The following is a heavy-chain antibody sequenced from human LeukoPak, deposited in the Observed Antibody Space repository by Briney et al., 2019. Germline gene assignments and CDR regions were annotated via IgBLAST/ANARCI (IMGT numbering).Heavy chain of an antibody. CDR1: GGSISSFY. Sequence: SETLSLTCTVSGGSISSFYWSWIRQPPGKGLEWIGYIYYSGNSYYNPSLKSRVSMSVDTSKNQFSLNLTSVTAADTAIYYCAGLDNSFDPWGQGTLVTVSS. D-gene: IGHD5-12*01. V-gene: IGHV4-59*01. J-gene: IGHJ5*02. CDR2: IYYSGNS. CDR3: AGLDNSFDP.